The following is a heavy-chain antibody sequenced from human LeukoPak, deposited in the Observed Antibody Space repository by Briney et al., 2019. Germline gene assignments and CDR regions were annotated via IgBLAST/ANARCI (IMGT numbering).Heavy chain of an antibody. Sequence: SETLSLTCTVSGGSISSYYWSWIRQPPGKGLEWIGYIYYSGSTNYNPSLKRRVTISVDTSKNQFSLKLSSVTAADTAVYYCARVGGSGNYYYYGMDVWGQGTTVTVSS. D-gene: IGHD3-10*01. CDR2: IYYSGST. J-gene: IGHJ6*02. CDR3: ARVGGSGNYYYYGMDV. CDR1: GGSISSYY. V-gene: IGHV4-59*01.